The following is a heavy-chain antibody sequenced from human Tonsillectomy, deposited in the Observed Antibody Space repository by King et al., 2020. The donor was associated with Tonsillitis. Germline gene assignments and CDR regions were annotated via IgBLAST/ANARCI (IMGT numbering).Heavy chain of an antibody. D-gene: IGHD3-22*01. CDR1: GFTFSSYA. CDR3: AGYYGYSRPRGGGGGFDWFDP. Sequence: VQLVESGGGVVQPGRSLRLSCAASGFTFSSYAMHWVRQAPGKGLEWVAVISYDGSNKYYADSVKGRFTISRDNSKNTLYLQMNSLRAEDTAVYYCAGYYGYSRPRGGGGGFDWFDPWGQGTLVTVSS. J-gene: IGHJ5*02. CDR2: ISYDGSNK. V-gene: IGHV3-30*04.